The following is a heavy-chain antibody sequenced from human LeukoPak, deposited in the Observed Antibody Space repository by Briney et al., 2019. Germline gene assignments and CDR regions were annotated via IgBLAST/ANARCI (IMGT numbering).Heavy chain of an antibody. CDR3: ARDRDQVWLHY. J-gene: IGHJ4*02. CDR2: ISAYNGYT. Sequence: ASVKVSCKASGYTFTSYGISWVRQALGQGLEWMGWISAYNGYTNYAQKLQGRVTMTTDTSTSTAYMELRSLRSDDTAVYYCARDRDQVWLHYWGQGTLVTVSS. CDR1: GYTFTSYG. D-gene: IGHD5-18*01. V-gene: IGHV1-18*01.